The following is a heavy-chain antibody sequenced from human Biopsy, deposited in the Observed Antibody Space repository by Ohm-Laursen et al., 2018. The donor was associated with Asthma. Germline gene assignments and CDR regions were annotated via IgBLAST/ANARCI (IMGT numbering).Heavy chain of an antibody. Sequence: SETLSLTCTVSGGSINSSTWWSWVRQPPGKGLEWIGEFFHTGSTNDNPSLKSRVTMSLDTSKSQFSLRLTSVTPADTAVYYCARLADCSGGACYSYGWFDPWGQGTLVTVSS. D-gene: IGHD2-15*01. J-gene: IGHJ5*02. CDR1: GGSINSSTW. CDR3: ARLADCSGGACYSYGWFDP. V-gene: IGHV4-4*02. CDR2: FFHTGST.